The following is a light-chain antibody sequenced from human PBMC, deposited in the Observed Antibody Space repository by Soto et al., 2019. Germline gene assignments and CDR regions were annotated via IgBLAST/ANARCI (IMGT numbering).Light chain of an antibody. CDR3: AAWDASPGGFYV. CDR1: RSSVGSNT. J-gene: IGLJ1*01. CDR2: SNN. Sequence: QSVLTQPPSASGTPGQRVTISCSGSRSSVGSNTVNWYQHLPGTAPKLLIYSNNHRPSGVPDRFSASKAGASASLAISGLQSEDEGDYYCAAWDASPGGFYVFGSGTKV. V-gene: IGLV1-44*01.